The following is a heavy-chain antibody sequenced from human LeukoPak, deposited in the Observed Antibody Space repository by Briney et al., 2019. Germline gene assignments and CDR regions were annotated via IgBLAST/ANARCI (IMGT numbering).Heavy chain of an antibody. Sequence: SETLSLTCTVSGGSISSYYWSWIRQPPGKGLEWIGYIYYSGGTNYNPSFKSRVTISVDTSKNQFSLKLSSVTAADTAVYYCARYISGTSQVFDYWGQGTLVTVSS. CDR1: GGSISSYY. J-gene: IGHJ4*02. CDR2: IYYSGGT. D-gene: IGHD1-20*01. CDR3: ARYISGTSQVFDY. V-gene: IGHV4-59*01.